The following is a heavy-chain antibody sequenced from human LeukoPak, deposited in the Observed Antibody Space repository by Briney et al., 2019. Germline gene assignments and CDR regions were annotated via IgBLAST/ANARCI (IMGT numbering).Heavy chain of an antibody. CDR2: IYYSGNT. V-gene: IGHV4-59*12. CDR3: ARDQGYTYGGGYYFDY. Sequence: SETLSLTCTVSGVSITTNYWSWVRQPPGKALEWIGYIYYSGNTNYNPSLKSRVTMSLDTSKNQVSLKLTSVTAADTAVYYCARDQGYTYGGGYYFDYWGQGTLVTVSA. J-gene: IGHJ4*02. D-gene: IGHD5-18*01. CDR1: GVSITTNY.